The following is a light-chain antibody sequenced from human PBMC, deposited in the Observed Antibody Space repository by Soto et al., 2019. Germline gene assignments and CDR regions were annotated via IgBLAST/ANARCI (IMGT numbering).Light chain of an antibody. V-gene: IGLV2-14*03. CDR1: SSDVGAYDF. CDR2: EVS. J-gene: IGLJ1*01. CDR3: SSYTTSSTRV. Sequence: QSALAQPASVSGSPGQSITISCTGTSSDVGAYDFVSWYQQHPDKAPKLMIYEVSNRPSGVSYRFSGYKSVNTATLTISVRQAEDEADYYCSSYTTSSTRVFGTGTKLTVL.